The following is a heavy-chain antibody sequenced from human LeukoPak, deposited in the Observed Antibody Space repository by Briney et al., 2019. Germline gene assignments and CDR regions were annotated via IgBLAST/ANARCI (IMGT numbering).Heavy chain of an antibody. CDR2: IYTSGST. J-gene: IGHJ5*02. V-gene: IGHV4-4*07. Sequence: SETLSLTCTVSGGTISSYYWSWIRQPAGKGLEWIGRIYTSGSTNYNPSPKSRVTMSVDTSKNQFSLKLSSVTAADTAVYYCARDIRRGVSAAGTNWFDPWGQGTLVTVSS. CDR1: GGTISSYY. CDR3: ARDIRRGVSAAGTNWFDP. D-gene: IGHD6-13*01.